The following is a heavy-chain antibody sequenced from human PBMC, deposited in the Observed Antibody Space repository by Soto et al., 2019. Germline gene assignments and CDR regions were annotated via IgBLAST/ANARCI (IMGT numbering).Heavy chain of an antibody. J-gene: IGHJ5*02. Sequence: QLQLQESGLGLVQPAQTLSLTCDVSGDSIRSRGSSWAWIRQPPGKGLEWIGNIYLSGSTFYSPSLRSRVTISLDRSKNQFSLKLNSVTAADTAMYFCARAGAKRSSEWSNWFDPWGQGTLVTVSS. V-gene: IGHV4-30-2*01. D-gene: IGHD3-3*01. CDR1: GDSIRSRGSS. CDR3: ARAGAKRSSEWSNWFDP. CDR2: IYLSGST.